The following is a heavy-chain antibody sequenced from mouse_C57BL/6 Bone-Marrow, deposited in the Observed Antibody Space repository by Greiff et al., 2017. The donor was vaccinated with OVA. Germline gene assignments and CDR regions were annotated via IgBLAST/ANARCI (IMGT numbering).Heavy chain of an antibody. CDR1: GYTFTDYY. Sequence: VQLQQSGPELVKPGASVKISCKASGYTFTDYYMNWVKQSHGKSLEWIGDINPNNGGTSYNQKFKGKATLTVDKSSSTANMELRSLTSEDSAVYYCALLLRYFDYWGQGTTLTVSS. J-gene: IGHJ2*01. CDR3: ALLLRYFDY. CDR2: INPNNGGT. V-gene: IGHV1-26*01. D-gene: IGHD1-1*01.